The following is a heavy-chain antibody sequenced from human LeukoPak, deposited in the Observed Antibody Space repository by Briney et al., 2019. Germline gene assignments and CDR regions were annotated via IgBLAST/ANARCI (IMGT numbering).Heavy chain of an antibody. V-gene: IGHV4-39*07. CDR2: IYYSGST. Sequence: ASETLSLTCTVSGGSISSSSYYWGWIRQPPGKGLEWIGSIYYSGSTYYNSSLKSRVTISVDTSKNQFSLKLSSVTAADTAVYYCARVEGYGSGSYYPSYFDYWGQGTLVTVSS. CDR1: GGSISSSSYY. D-gene: IGHD3-10*01. J-gene: IGHJ4*02. CDR3: ARVEGYGSGSYYPSYFDY.